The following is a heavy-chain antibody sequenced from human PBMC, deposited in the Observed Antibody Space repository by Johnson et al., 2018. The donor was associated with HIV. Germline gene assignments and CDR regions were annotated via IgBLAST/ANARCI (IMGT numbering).Heavy chain of an antibody. V-gene: IGHV3-66*01. J-gene: IGHJ3*02. CDR3: AREQTSMVQGVIWAFDI. CDR2: IYSGGST. Sequence: VQLVESGGGLVQPGGSLRLSCAASGFTVSSNYMSWVRQAPGKGLEWVSDIYSGGSTYYAASVKGRFTISRDNSKNTLYLQMNSLRAEDTAVYYCAREQTSMVQGVIWAFDIWGQGTMVTVSS. D-gene: IGHD3-10*01. CDR1: GFTVSSNY.